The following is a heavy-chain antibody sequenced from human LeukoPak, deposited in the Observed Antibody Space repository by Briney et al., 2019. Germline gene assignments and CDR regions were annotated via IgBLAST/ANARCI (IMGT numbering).Heavy chain of an antibody. J-gene: IGHJ3*02. D-gene: IGHD3-22*01. CDR3: ARGYYDSSGDLDI. CDR1: GFTFSNYW. CDR2: INSDGINT. Sequence: PGGSLRLSCAASGFTFSNYWMHWVRQAPGKGLVWVSRINSDGINTSYADSVKGRFTISRDNAKNTLNLQMNSLRAEDTAVYYCARGYYDSSGDLDIWGQGTMVTVSS. V-gene: IGHV3-74*01.